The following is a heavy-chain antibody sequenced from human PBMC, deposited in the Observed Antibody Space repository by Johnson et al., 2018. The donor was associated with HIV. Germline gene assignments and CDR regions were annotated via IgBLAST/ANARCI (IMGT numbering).Heavy chain of an antibody. CDR2: ISYDGSNK. J-gene: IGHJ3*02. CDR1: GFTFSSYG. V-gene: IGHV3-30*03. Sequence: QVQLVESGGGLVQPGGSLRLSCAASGFTFSSYGMHWVRQAPGKGLEWVAVISYDGSNKYYTDSVKGRFTISRDNSKNPLYLQINSLGAEDTAVYYCARLPGYSSGWTLGAFDIWGQGTMVTVSS. D-gene: IGHD6-19*01. CDR3: ARLPGYSSGWTLGAFDI.